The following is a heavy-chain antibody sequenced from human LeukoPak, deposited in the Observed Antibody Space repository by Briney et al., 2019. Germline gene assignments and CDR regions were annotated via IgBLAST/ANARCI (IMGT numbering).Heavy chain of an antibody. CDR1: GFTFSSYT. D-gene: IGHD3-3*02. CDR2: ISSGSSYI. CDR3: ARDSNSGHFDF. V-gene: IGHV3-21*01. J-gene: IGHJ4*03. Sequence: KPGGSLRLSCAASGFTFSSYTMNWVRQAPGKGLEWVSSISSGSSYIYYADSVKGRFTISRANAKNSLFLQMNSLRAEDTAVYYCARDSNSGHFDFWGRGTMVTVSS.